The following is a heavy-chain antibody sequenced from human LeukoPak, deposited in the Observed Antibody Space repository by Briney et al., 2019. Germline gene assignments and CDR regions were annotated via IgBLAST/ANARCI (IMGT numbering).Heavy chain of an antibody. Sequence: GSLRLSCAASGFTFDDYGMSWVRQAPGKGLEWVSGINWNGGSTGYADSVKGRFTISRDNSKNTLYLQMNSLRAEDTAVYYCAKARGAAAGSLDYWGQGALVTVSS. D-gene: IGHD6-13*01. J-gene: IGHJ4*02. CDR2: INWNGGST. CDR3: AKARGAAAGSLDY. CDR1: GFTFDDYG. V-gene: IGHV3-20*04.